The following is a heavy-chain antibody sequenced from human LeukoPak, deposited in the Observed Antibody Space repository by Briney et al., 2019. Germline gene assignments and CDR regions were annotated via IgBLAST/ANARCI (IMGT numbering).Heavy chain of an antibody. J-gene: IGHJ6*02. V-gene: IGHV1-18*01. Sequence: ASVKVSCKASGYTFTSYGVSWVRQAPGQGLEWMGWISAYNGNTNYAQKLQGRVTMTADTSTSTAYMELRSLRSDDTAVYYCAVVDHYYYYGMDAWGQGTTVTVSS. CDR1: GYTFTSYG. CDR2: ISAYNGNT. CDR3: AVVDHYYYYGMDA. D-gene: IGHD2-15*01.